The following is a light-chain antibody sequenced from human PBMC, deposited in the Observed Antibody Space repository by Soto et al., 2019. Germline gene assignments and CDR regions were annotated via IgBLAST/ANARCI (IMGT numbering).Light chain of an antibody. V-gene: IGKV3-15*01. CDR1: QSVSAN. CDR3: QQYNNWPPFT. J-gene: IGKJ3*01. CDR2: GAS. Sequence: EIVMTQSPATLSVSPGERATLSCRASQSVSANLAWYQKKPGQPPRLLIYGASTRATGIPARFSGSGSGTEFTLTISSLQSEDFAVYYCQQYNNWPPFTFGPGTKVDIK.